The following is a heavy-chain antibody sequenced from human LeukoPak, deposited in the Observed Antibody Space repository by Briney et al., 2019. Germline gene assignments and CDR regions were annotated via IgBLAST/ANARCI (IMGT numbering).Heavy chain of an antibody. Sequence: SETLSLTCTVSGGSITTHYWTWIRQPPGKGLEWIGYIYYSGSTKYNPSLKSRVTISVDTSKNQFSLNLTSVTAADTAVYYCAGLAQTPGGNSPFDHWGQGTLVTVSS. CDR2: IYYSGST. J-gene: IGHJ4*02. CDR3: AGLAQTPGGNSPFDH. CDR1: GGSITTHY. V-gene: IGHV4-59*11. D-gene: IGHD4-23*01.